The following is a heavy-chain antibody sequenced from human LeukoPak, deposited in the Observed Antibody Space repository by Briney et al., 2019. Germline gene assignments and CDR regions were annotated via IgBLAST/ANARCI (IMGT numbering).Heavy chain of an antibody. D-gene: IGHD1-26*01. V-gene: IGHV3-30*18. CDR2: ISYDGSNK. Sequence: QSGGSLRLSCAASGFTFSNYGMHWVRQAPGKGLEWVAVISYDGSNKYYADSVKGRFTISRDNSKNTLYLQMNSLRAEDTAVYYCAKDWGSGSYQPDAFDIWGQGTMVTVSS. J-gene: IGHJ3*02. CDR3: AKDWGSGSYQPDAFDI. CDR1: GFTFSNYG.